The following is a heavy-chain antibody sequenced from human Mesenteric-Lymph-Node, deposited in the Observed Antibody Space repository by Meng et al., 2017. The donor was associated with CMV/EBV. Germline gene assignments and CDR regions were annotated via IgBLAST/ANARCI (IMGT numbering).Heavy chain of an antibody. CDR2: ISSSGSTI. Sequence: GESLKISCEGFGFTFRDYYMSWIRQAPGKGLEWVSYISSSGSTIYYADSVKGRFTISRDNGKKSLYLQMNSLRGEDTAVYYCARDCTVVGYYGMDVWGQGTTVTVSS. D-gene: IGHD2-2*01. CDR3: ARDCTVVGYYGMDV. CDR1: GFTFRDYY. V-gene: IGHV3-11*01. J-gene: IGHJ6*02.